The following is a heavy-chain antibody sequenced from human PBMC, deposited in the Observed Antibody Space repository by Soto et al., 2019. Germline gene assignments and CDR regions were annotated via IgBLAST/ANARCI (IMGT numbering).Heavy chain of an antibody. D-gene: IGHD2-15*01. V-gene: IGHV4-30-2*01. Sequence: QLQLQASGSGLVKPSQTLSLTCAVSGGSISSGGYSWSWIRQPPGKGLEWIGYIYHSGSTYYNPSLTSRVTISVDRSKNQFSLKLSSVTAADTAVYYCATRDCSGGSCYANYWGQGALVIVSS. CDR1: GGSISSGGYS. CDR2: IYHSGST. CDR3: ATRDCSGGSCYANY. J-gene: IGHJ4*02.